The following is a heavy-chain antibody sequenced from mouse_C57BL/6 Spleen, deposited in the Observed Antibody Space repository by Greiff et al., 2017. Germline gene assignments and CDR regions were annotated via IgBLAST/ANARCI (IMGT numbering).Heavy chain of an antibody. CDR2: ISYDGSN. CDR3: ARDGYDGGY. D-gene: IGHD2-2*01. V-gene: IGHV3-6*01. CDR1: GYSITSGYY. Sequence: EVQLVESGPGLVKPSQSLSLTCSVTGYSITSGYYWNWIRQFPGNKLEWMGYISYDGSNNYNPSLKNRISITRDTSKNQFFLKLNSVTTEDTATYYCARDGYDGGYWGQGTTLTVSS. J-gene: IGHJ2*01.